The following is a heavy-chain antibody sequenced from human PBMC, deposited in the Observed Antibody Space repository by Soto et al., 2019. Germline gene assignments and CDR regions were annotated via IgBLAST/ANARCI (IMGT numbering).Heavy chain of an antibody. CDR3: ARHWVDCSSTSCYDPYYYYYMDV. Sequence: PGESLKISCKGSGYSFTSYWIGWVRQMPGKGLEWMGIIYPGDSDTRYSPSFQGQVTISADKSISTAYLQWSSLKASDTAMYYCARHWVDCSSTSCYDPYYYYYMDVWGKGTTVTVSS. D-gene: IGHD2-2*01. CDR1: GYSFTSYW. J-gene: IGHJ6*03. CDR2: IYPGDSDT. V-gene: IGHV5-51*01.